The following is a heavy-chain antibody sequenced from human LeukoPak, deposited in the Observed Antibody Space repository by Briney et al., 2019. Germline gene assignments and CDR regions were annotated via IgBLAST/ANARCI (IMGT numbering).Heavy chain of an antibody. CDR2: ISSGSRDI. CDR3: GRVDHLQQQLATDY. V-gene: IGHV3-21*01. CDR1: GITFKNYK. J-gene: IGHJ4*02. D-gene: IGHD6-13*01. Sequence: GGSLRLSRAASGITFKNYKMNWVRQAPGKGLEWVSSISSGSRDIYYADSLKGRFTISRDNAKNSLYLQMNSLRAEDTAVYYSGRVDHLQQQLATDYWGQGTLVTVSS.